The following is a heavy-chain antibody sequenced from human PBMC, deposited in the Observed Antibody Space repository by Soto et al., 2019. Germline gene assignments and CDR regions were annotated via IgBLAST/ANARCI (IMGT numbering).Heavy chain of an antibody. CDR3: ARKSSGWYTNWFDP. V-gene: IGHV4-34*01. J-gene: IGHJ5*02. CDR1: GGSFSGYY. D-gene: IGHD6-19*01. CDR2: INHSGST. Sequence: PSETLSLTCAVYGGSFSGYYWSWIRQPPGKGLEWIGEINHSGSTNYNPSLKSRVTISVDTSKNQFSLKLSSVTAADTAVYYCARKSSGWYTNWFDPWGQGTLVTVSS.